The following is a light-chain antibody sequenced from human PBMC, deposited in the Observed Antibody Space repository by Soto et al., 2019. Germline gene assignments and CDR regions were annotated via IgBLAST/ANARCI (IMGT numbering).Light chain of an antibody. Sequence: QAVVTQPPSASGTPGQRVTISCSGSNSNIGSNVVNWYQQLPGTAPKLLIYSNDQRPSGVPDRFSGSKSGTSASLAISGLQSDDEADYYCAARDDSLNGPVFGGGTKVTVL. CDR3: AARDDSLNGPV. CDR2: SND. CDR1: NSNIGSNV. V-gene: IGLV1-44*01. J-gene: IGLJ2*01.